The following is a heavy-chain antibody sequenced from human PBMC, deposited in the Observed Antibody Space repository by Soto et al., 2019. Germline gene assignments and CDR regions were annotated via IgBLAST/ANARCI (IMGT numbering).Heavy chain of an antibody. CDR2: ISSSSSYI. D-gene: IGHD2-15*01. Sequence: EVQLVESGGGLVKPGGSLSLSCAASGFTFSSYSMNWVRQAPGKGLEWVSSISSSSSYIYYADSVKGRFTISRDNAKNSLYLQMNSLRAEDTAVYYCARAVAVAAEELADAFDIWGRGTMVTVSS. CDR1: GFTFSSYS. V-gene: IGHV3-21*01. CDR3: ARAVAVAAEELADAFDI. J-gene: IGHJ3*02.